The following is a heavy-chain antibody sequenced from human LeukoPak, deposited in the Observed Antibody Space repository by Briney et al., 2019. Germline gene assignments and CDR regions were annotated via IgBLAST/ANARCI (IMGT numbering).Heavy chain of an antibody. D-gene: IGHD3-9*01. CDR2: ISISGSTI. CDR1: GFTFSGYE. CDR3: ARETGPYHDY. V-gene: IGHV3-48*03. J-gene: IGHJ4*02. Sequence: GGSLRLSCAASGFTFSGYEMNWVRQAPGKGLEWVSYISISGSTIYYADSVKGRFTISRDNAKNSLHLQMNSLRAEDTAVYYCARETGPYHDYWGQGTLVTVSS.